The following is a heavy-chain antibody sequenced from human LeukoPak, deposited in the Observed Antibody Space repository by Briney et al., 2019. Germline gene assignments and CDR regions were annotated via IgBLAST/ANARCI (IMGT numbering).Heavy chain of an antibody. J-gene: IGHJ5*01. CDR2: IYPGDSDI. Sequence: GESLKISCTVSGYIFSNYWIGWVRQMPGKGLEWMGIIYPGDSDIRYSPSFQGQVMMSADKSISTAYLQWSGLKASDTAMYYCARLSRPHIVDTNWFDYWGQGSLVTVSS. CDR1: GYIFSNYW. D-gene: IGHD2-21*01. CDR3: ARLSRPHIVDTNWFDY. V-gene: IGHV5-51*01.